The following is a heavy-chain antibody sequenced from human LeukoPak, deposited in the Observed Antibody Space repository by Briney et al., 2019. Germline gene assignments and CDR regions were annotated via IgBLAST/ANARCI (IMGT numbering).Heavy chain of an antibody. D-gene: IGHD6-19*01. CDR1: GGSISSYC. Sequence: SETLSLTCTVSGGSISSYCWSWIRQPPGKGLEWIGYIYYSGSTNYNPSLKSRVTISVDTSKNQSSLKLSSVTAADTAVYYCARGYSSGWYAYGTVLPQTPIFDYWGQGTLVTVSS. V-gene: IGHV4-59*08. J-gene: IGHJ4*02. CDR3: ARGYSSGWYAYGTVLPQTPIFDY. CDR2: IYYSGST.